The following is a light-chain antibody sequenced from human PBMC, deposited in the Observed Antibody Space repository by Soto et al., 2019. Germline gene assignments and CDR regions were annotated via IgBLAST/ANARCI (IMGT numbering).Light chain of an antibody. CDR2: DTS. Sequence: QAVVTQEPSLTVSPGGTGTLTCGSSTGAVTSGHYPYWFQQKPGQAPRTLIYDTSNKHSWTPARFSGSLLGGKAALTLSGAQPEDEAEYYCLLSYRGARPVFGGGTKLTVL. J-gene: IGLJ2*01. CDR3: LLSYRGARPV. CDR1: TGAVTSGHY. V-gene: IGLV7-46*01.